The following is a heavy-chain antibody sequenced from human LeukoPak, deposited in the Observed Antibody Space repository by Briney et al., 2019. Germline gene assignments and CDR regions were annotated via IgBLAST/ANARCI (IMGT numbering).Heavy chain of an antibody. CDR1: GFTFSSYW. D-gene: IGHD6-13*01. J-gene: IGHJ4*02. Sequence: GFLRLSCAASGFTFSSYWMNWVRQAPGKGLVWVSRINPDGGSTSYADSVKGRFTISRDNAKKTLFLQMNSLRAEDTAVYYCATPYSSSYSGFDYWGQGTLVAVSS. CDR3: ATPYSSSYSGFDY. CDR2: INPDGGST. V-gene: IGHV3-74*01.